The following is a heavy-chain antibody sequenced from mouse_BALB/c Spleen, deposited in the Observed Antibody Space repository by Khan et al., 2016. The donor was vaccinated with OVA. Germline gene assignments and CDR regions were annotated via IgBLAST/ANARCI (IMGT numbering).Heavy chain of an antibody. V-gene: IGHV2-6-1*01. J-gene: IGHJ4*01. D-gene: IGHD2-10*01. CDR1: GFSLTNYG. Sequence: QMQLEESGPGLVAPSQSLSITCTISGFSLTNYGVHWVRLPPGKGLEWLVVIWSDGSTTYTSALKSRLSISKDNSKSQVFLKMNSLQTDDTAMYYCVRQPYYHYYVMDYWGQGTSVTVSS. CDR2: IWSDGST. CDR3: VRQPYYHYYVMDY.